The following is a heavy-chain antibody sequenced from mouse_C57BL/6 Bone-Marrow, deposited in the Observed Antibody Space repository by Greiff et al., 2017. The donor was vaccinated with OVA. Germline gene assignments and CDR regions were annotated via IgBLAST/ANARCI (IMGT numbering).Heavy chain of an antibody. Sequence: VQLQQSGAELVKPGASVKLSCTASGFNITDYYMHWVTQRTEQGLEWIGRIDPEDGDTKYAPKFQGKATITADTSSTPAYLKLSSLTSEDTAGYYSAIYDGSSTGGFAYWGQGTLVTVSA. CDR1: GFNITDYY. V-gene: IGHV14-2*01. CDR2: IDPEDGDT. CDR3: AIYDGSSTGGFAY. J-gene: IGHJ3*01. D-gene: IGHD1-1*01.